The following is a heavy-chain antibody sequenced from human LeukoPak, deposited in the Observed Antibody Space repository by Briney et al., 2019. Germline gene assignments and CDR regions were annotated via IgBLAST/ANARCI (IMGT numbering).Heavy chain of an antibody. Sequence: SETLSLTCTVSGGSISSYYWSWIRQPPGKGLEWIGYIYYSGSTNYNPSLKSRVTISVDTSKNQFSLKLSSVTAADTAVYYCARETAQAAAVDYWGQGTLVTVSS. J-gene: IGHJ4*02. CDR2: IYYSGST. CDR1: GGSISSYY. V-gene: IGHV4-59*12. D-gene: IGHD6-13*01. CDR3: ARETAQAAAVDY.